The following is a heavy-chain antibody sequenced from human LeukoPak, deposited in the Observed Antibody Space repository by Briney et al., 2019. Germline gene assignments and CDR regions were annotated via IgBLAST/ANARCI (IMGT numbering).Heavy chain of an antibody. CDR3: TRVSTTDDY. Sequence: PGGSPRLSCAASGFAFSRYWMHWVRQAPGKGLVWVSRINSDGRSAVYADSVKGRFTISRDNAKNTLYLQMDSLRAEDTAVYYCTRVSTTDDYWGQGTLVTVSS. V-gene: IGHV3-74*01. J-gene: IGHJ4*02. D-gene: IGHD2/OR15-2a*01. CDR1: GFAFSRYW. CDR2: INSDGRSA.